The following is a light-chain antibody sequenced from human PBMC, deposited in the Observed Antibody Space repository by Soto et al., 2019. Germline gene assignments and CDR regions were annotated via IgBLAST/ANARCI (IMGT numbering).Light chain of an antibody. CDR2: SAT. Sequence: DIQMTQSPSSLSASVGDRITITCRPSQSIASFLNWYQQKPGKAPRLLIYSATNLYSGVPSRFSGSDAVTDFTLTISSLQPEDFATYFCQQSYSIPHTFGQGTKV. J-gene: IGKJ2*01. CDR3: QQSYSIPHT. V-gene: IGKV1-39*01. CDR1: QSIASF.